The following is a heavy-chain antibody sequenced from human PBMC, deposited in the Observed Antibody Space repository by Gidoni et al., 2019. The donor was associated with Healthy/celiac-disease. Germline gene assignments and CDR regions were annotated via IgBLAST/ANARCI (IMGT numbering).Heavy chain of an antibody. CDR3: ARQGGFGELSDAFDI. CDR2: IYPGDSDT. D-gene: IGHD3-10*01. Sequence: IKKPGESLKISCKGSGYSFTSYWIGWVRQMPGKGLEWMGIIYPGDSDTRYSPSFQGQVTISADKSISTAYLQWSSLKASDTAMYYCARQGGFGELSDAFDIWGQGTMVTVSS. CDR1: GYSFTSYW. V-gene: IGHV5-51*01. J-gene: IGHJ3*02.